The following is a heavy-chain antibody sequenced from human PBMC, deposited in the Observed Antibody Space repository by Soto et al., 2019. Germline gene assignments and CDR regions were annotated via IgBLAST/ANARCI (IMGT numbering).Heavy chain of an antibody. J-gene: IGHJ6*02. Sequence: LSLTCTFSGGSISSYYLSWIQQPPGKGLEWIGYIYYSGSTNYNPSLKSRVTISVDTSKNQFSLKLSSVTAADTAVYYCARSTSDHYYRMDVWGQGTTVTVS. CDR1: GGSISSYY. CDR3: ARSTSDHYYRMDV. CDR2: IYYSGST. V-gene: IGHV4-59*01.